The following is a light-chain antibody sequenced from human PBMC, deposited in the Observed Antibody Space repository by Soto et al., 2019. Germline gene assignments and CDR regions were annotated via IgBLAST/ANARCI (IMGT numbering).Light chain of an antibody. CDR2: GAS. Sequence: ELVLTQSPGTLSLSPGERATPSCRASQSVSSSYLAWYQQKPGKAPRLLIYGASSRATGIPDRFSGRGSGTDCTLTISRMEPEDFAVYYCQQYGSSPFGPGTKVDIK. J-gene: IGKJ3*01. V-gene: IGKV3-20*01. CDR1: QSVSSSY. CDR3: QQYGSSP.